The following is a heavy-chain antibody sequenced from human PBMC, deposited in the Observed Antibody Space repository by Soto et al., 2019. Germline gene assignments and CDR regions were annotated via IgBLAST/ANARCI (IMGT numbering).Heavy chain of an antibody. CDR1: GFTFSSYG. CDR3: AKDRSRINWFDP. CDR2: ISYDGSNK. J-gene: IGHJ5*02. D-gene: IGHD2-15*01. V-gene: IGHV3-30*18. Sequence: LRLSCAASGFTFSSYGMHWVRQAPGKGLEWVAVISYDGSNKYYADSVKGRFTISRDNSKNTLYLQMNSLRAEDTAVHYCAKDRSRINWFDPWGQGTLVTVSS.